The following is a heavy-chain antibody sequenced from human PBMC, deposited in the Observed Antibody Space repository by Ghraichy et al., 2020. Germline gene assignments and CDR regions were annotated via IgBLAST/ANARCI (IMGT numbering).Heavy chain of an antibody. D-gene: IGHD3-22*01. CDR3: ASPSLGYLVAFDI. CDR1: GYSFTSYW. CDR2: IYPGDSDT. Sequence: GESLNISCKGSGYSFTSYWIGWVRQMPGKGLELMGIIYPGDSDTRYSPSFQGQVTISADKSISTAYLQWSSLKASDTAMYYCASPSLGYLVAFDIWGQGTMVTVSS. V-gene: IGHV5-51*01. J-gene: IGHJ3*02.